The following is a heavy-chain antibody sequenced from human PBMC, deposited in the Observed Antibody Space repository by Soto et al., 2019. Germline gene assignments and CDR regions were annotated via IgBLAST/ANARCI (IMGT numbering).Heavy chain of an antibody. D-gene: IGHD2-15*01. Sequence: SETLSLTCTVSGGSVSSGSYYCSWIRQPPGKGLEWIGYIYYSGSTNYNPSLKSRVTISLDTSKNQFSLKLSSVTAADTAVYYCARGGIVVVVAAREAAEYYYGMDVWGQGTTVTVSS. CDR1: GGSVSSGSYY. V-gene: IGHV4-61*01. J-gene: IGHJ6*02. CDR3: ARGGIVVVVAAREAAEYYYGMDV. CDR2: IYYSGST.